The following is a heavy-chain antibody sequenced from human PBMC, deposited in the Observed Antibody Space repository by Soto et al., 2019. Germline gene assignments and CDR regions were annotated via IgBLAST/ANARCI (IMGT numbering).Heavy chain of an antibody. CDR2: IIPILGIA. CDR1: GGTLRSYI. V-gene: IGHV1-69*04. Sequence: SVKVCCEACGGTLRSYIISWVRQAPGQGLEWMGRIIPILGIANYAQKFQGRVTITADKSTSTAYMELSSLRSEDTAVYYCARDGLLGREMATTGYWGQGTLVTVSS. CDR3: ARDGLLGREMATTGY. J-gene: IGHJ4*02. D-gene: IGHD5-12*01.